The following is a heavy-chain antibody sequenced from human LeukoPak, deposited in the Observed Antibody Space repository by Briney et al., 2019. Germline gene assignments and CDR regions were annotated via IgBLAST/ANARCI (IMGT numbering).Heavy chain of an antibody. Sequence: GESLKISCRGSGYSFTNFWIGWVRHMPGRGLEWMGIIYPGDSDTRYAPSFQGQVTISADKSISTAYLQWSSLKASDTAMYYCARRGWASGYFEFWGQGTLVTVSS. D-gene: IGHD1-26*01. CDR3: ARRGWASGYFEF. CDR1: GYSFTNFW. CDR2: IYPGDSDT. J-gene: IGHJ4*02. V-gene: IGHV5-51*01.